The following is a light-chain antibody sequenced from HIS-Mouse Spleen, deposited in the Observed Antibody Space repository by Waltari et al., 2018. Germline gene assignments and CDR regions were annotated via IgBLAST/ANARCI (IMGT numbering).Light chain of an antibody. CDR2: DVS. J-gene: IGLJ2*01. CDR3: SSYTSSSFNVV. CDR1: SSDVGGYNY. Sequence: QSALTQPASVSGSPGQSITISCTGTSSDVGGYNYVPWYQQHPGKAPKLMIDDVSNRPSGVSNRFSGSKSGNTASLTISGLQAEDEADYYCSSYTSSSFNVVFGGGTKLTVL. V-gene: IGLV2-14*03.